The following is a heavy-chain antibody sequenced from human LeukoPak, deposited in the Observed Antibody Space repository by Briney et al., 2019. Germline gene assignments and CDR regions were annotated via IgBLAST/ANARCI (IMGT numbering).Heavy chain of an antibody. J-gene: IGHJ3*02. Sequence: SETLSLTCTVPSGSISSYYWSWIRQPAGKGLEWIGRIYYSGSTYYNPSLKSRVTISVDTSKNQFSLKLSSVTAADTAVYYCARDKAAAGNAFDIWGQGTMVTVSS. D-gene: IGHD6-13*01. CDR3: ARDKAAAGNAFDI. V-gene: IGHV4-4*07. CDR2: IYYSGST. CDR1: SGSISSYY.